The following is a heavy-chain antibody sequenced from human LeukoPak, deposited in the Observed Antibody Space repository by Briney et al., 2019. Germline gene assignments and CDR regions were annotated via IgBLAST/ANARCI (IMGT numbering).Heavy chain of an antibody. J-gene: IGHJ6*04. V-gene: IGHV1-2*04. CDR3: ARDQRLWFGELFPTVYGMDV. D-gene: IGHD3-10*01. CDR1: GYTFTGYY. CDR2: INPNSGGT. Sequence: ASVKVSCKASGYTFTGYYMHCVRQAPGQGLEWMGWINPNSGGTNYAQKFQGWVTMTRDTSISTAYMELSRLRSDDTAVYYCARDQRLWFGELFPTVYGMDVWGKGTTVTVSS.